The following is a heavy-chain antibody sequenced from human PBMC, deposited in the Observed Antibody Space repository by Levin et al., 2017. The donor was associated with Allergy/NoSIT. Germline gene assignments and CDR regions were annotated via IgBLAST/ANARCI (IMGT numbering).Heavy chain of an antibody. Sequence: LGESLKISCAASGFTFSTYSMHWVRQAPGKGLVCVSRIHTDGSGTTYADSVWGRFTISRDNAKNTLYLQMNSLRAEDTAVYYCARGWSYGMDVWGQGATVTVSS. CDR2: IHTDGSGT. V-gene: IGHV3-74*01. CDR3: ARGWSYGMDV. D-gene: IGHD2-15*01. J-gene: IGHJ6*02. CDR1: GFTFSTYS.